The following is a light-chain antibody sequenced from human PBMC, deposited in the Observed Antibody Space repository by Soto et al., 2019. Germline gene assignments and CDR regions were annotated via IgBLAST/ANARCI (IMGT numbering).Light chain of an antibody. V-gene: IGKV3-11*01. J-gene: IGKJ4*01. CDR1: QSVSSY. CDR2: DAS. Sequence: EIVLTQSPATLSLSPGERATLSCRASQSVSSYLAWYQQKPGQAPRLLIYDASNRATGIRARFSGSGSGTDFTLTISSLEREDFAVYYCQQRSNWPPLTFGGGTKVEIK. CDR3: QQRSNWPPLT.